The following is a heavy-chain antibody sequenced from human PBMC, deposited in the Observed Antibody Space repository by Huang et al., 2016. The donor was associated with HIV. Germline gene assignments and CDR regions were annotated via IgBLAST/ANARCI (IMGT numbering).Heavy chain of an antibody. J-gene: IGHJ4*02. D-gene: IGHD2-21*02. CDR1: GYSFTNYW. CDR2: IYPADSDT. CDR3: ARSEVLVTAVPFDH. V-gene: IGHV5-51*03. Sequence: EVQLVQSEAEVKKPGESLKISCRGSGYSFTNYWIGWVRQRPGEGLEWMGVIYPADSDTRYSPSFQCQVTCSADKSTRTAYLQWSSLQASDTAIYYCARSEVLVTAVPFDHWGQGTLVTVSS.